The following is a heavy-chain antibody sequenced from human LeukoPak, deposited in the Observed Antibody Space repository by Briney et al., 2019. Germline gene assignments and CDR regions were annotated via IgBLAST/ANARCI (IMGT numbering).Heavy chain of an antibody. V-gene: IGHV3-33*01. CDR3: ARQVGSTRYYFDS. CDR1: GFTFSGHG. D-gene: IGHD1-26*01. J-gene: IGHJ4*02. CDR2: IKFDGNDK. Sequence: GGSLRLSCAASGFTFSGHGMHWVRQAPGKGLEWVAHIKFDGNDKYYGESVEGRFSISRDNSKNTLFLQMNSPRVEDTALYYCARQVGSTRYYFDSWGQGTLVTVSS.